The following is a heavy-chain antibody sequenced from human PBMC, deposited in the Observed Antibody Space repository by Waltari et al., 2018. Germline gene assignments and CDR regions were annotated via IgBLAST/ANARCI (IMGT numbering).Heavy chain of an antibody. V-gene: IGHV1-2*06. J-gene: IGHJ4*02. D-gene: IGHD6-13*01. CDR3: ARDLDESIIAAAGNN. CDR2: INPNSGGT. Sequence: QVQLVQSGAEVKKPGASVKVSCKASGYTFTGYYMHWVRQAPGQGLEWMGRINPNSGGTNYAQKFQGRVTMTRDTSISTAYMELSRLRSDDTAVYYCARDLDESIIAAAGNNWGQGTLVTVSS. CDR1: GYTFTGYY.